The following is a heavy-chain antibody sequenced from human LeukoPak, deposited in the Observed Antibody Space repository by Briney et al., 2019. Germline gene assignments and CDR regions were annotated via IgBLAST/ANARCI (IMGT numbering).Heavy chain of an antibody. CDR2: IYYSGST. Sequence: PSETLSLTCTVSGGSISSYYWSWIRQPPGKGPEWIGYIYYSGSTNYNPSLKSRVTISVDTSKNQFSLKLSSVTAADTAVYYCARPRLGATPFDAFDIWGQGTMVTVSS. V-gene: IGHV4-59*01. D-gene: IGHD1-26*01. J-gene: IGHJ3*02. CDR3: ARPRLGATPFDAFDI. CDR1: GGSISSYY.